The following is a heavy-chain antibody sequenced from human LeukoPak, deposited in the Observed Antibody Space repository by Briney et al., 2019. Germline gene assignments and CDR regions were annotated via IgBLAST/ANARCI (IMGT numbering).Heavy chain of an antibody. V-gene: IGHV3-11*04. CDR2: ISSSGSTI. Sequence: GGSLRLSCAASGFLFSDYYMSWIRQAPGKGLEWVSYISSSGSTIYYADSVKGRFTISRDNAKNSLYLQMNSLRAEDTAVYYCAREVYYDFWSGHNQGFDYWGQGTLVTVSS. CDR1: GFLFSDYY. CDR3: AREVYYDFWSGHNQGFDY. D-gene: IGHD3-3*01. J-gene: IGHJ4*02.